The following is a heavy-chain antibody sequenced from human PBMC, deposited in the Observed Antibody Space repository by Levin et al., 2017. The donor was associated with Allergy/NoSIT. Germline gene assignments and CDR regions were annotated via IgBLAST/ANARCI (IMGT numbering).Heavy chain of an antibody. V-gene: IGHV3-23*01. CDR3: AKGGGMITLGGVIASYYFDY. J-gene: IGHJ4*02. Sequence: GESLKISCAASGFTFSSYAMSWVRQAPGKGLEWVSAISGGGGSTYYADSVKGRFTISRDNSKNTLYLQMNSLRAEDTAVYYCAKGGGMITLGGVIASYYFDYWGQGTLVTVSS. D-gene: IGHD3-16*02. CDR2: ISGGGGST. CDR1: GFTFSSYA.